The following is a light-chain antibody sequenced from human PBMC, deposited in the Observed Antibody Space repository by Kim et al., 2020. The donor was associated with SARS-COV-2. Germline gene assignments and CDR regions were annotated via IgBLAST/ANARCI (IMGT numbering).Light chain of an antibody. CDR2: WAS. CDR1: QSVLYSSNNKNY. V-gene: IGKV4-1*01. CDR3: QQYYTSPYT. Sequence: RATINCKSSQSVLYSSNNKNYLAWYQQKPGQPPKLLIYWASTRESGVPDRFSGSQSGTDFTLTISSLQAEDVAVYYCQQYYTSPYTFGQGTKVEI. J-gene: IGKJ2*01.